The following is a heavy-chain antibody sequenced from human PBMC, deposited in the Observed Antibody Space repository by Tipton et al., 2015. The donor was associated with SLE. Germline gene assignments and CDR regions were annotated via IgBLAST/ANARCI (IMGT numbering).Heavy chain of an antibody. V-gene: IGHV4-38-2*02. CDR3: ATGHFDF. CDR2: MHHNVCT. Sequence: TLSLTCTVSLYSIGSGFYWDWVRQAPGKGLEWVATMHHNVCTYYNPSLRSRVAVSMDTSRNQFSLRLKSVTAADTAVYYCATGHFDFWGQGRLVTVSS. CDR1: LYSIGSGFY. J-gene: IGHJ5*01. D-gene: IGHD1-1*01.